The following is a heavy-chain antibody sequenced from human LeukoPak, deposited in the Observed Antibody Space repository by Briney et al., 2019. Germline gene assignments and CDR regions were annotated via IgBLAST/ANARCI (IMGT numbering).Heavy chain of an antibody. J-gene: IGHJ4*02. V-gene: IGHV3-23*01. Sequence: PGGSLRLSCAASGFTFSSYAMSWVRQAPGKGLEWVSAISGSGGSTYYADSVKGRFTISRDNSKNTLYLQMNSLRAEDTAVYYCAVDYYDSSGYYAFDYWGQGTLVTVSS. D-gene: IGHD3-22*01. CDR2: ISGSGGST. CDR1: GFTFSSYA. CDR3: AVDYYDSSGYYAFDY.